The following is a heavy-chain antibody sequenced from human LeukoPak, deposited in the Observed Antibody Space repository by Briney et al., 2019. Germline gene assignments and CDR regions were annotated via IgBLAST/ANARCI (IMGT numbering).Heavy chain of an antibody. Sequence: PGGSLRLSCAASGFTFSSYAMSWVRQAPGKGLEWVSAISGSGGSTYYADSVKGRFTISRDNSKNTLYLQMNRLRAEDTAVYFCAKAESSSSGYYYYMDVWGKGTTVTVSS. D-gene: IGHD6-6*01. CDR2: ISGSGGST. CDR3: AKAESSSSGYYYYMDV. CDR1: GFTFSSYA. V-gene: IGHV3-23*01. J-gene: IGHJ6*03.